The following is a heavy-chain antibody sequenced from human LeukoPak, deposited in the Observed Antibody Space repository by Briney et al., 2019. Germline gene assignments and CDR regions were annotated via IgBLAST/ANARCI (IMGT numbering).Heavy chain of an antibody. CDR1: GFTFSSYS. V-gene: IGHV3-48*01. Sequence: GGSLRLSCAASGFTFSSYSMNWVRQTPGKGLEWVSYISSSGSTIDYADSVKGRFTISRDNSKNTLYLQMNSLRAEDTAVYYCAREPRVPRGGSGSYYPSYAGYFDYWGQGTLVTVSS. CDR2: ISSSGSTI. J-gene: IGHJ4*02. D-gene: IGHD3-10*01. CDR3: AREPRVPRGGSGSYYPSYAGYFDY.